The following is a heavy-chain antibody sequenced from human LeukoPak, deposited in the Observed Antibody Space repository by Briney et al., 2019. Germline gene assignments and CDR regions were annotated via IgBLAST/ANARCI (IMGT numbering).Heavy chain of an antibody. Sequence: GSLRLSCAASGFTFTNAWMSWVRQAPGKGLEWVGYIYNGGRTSYNPSLKSRVTMSVDTSRNQFSLNLTSVTAADTAMYYCARQPSGTPGDYWGQGSLVTVSS. CDR1: GFTFTNAW. J-gene: IGHJ4*02. CDR2: IYNGGRT. V-gene: IGHV4-59*04. CDR3: ARQPSGTPGDY. D-gene: IGHD1-26*01.